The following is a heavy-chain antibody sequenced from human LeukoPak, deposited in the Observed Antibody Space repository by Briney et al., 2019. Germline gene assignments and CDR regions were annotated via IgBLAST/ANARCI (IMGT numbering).Heavy chain of an antibody. V-gene: IGHV4-31*03. Sequence: SETLSLTCTVSGGSISSGGYYWSSIRQHPGKGLEWIGYIYYSGSTYYNPSLKSRVTISVDTSKNQFSLKLSSVTAADTAVYYCAREDFPNYFDYWGQGTLVTVSS. J-gene: IGHJ4*02. CDR2: IYYSGST. CDR3: AREDFPNYFDY. CDR1: GGSISSGGYY. D-gene: IGHD3/OR15-3a*01.